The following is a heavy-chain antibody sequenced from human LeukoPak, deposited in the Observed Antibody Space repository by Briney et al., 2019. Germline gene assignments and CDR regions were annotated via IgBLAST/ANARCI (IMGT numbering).Heavy chain of an antibody. CDR1: GFTFSSYE. CDR3: AREEREGYYYYGMDV. V-gene: IGHV3-48*03. CDR2: ISSSGSTI. J-gene: IGHJ6*04. Sequence: GGSLRLSCAASGFTFSSYEMNWVRQDPGKGLEWVSYISSSGSTIYYADSVKGRFTISRDNAKNSLYLQMNSLGAEDTAVYYCAREEREGYYYYGMDVWGKGTTVTVSS.